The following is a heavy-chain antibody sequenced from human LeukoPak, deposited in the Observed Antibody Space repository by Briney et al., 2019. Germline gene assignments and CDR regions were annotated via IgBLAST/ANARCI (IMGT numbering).Heavy chain of an antibody. CDR3: AKTDQPSFSFYYFDY. CDR2: ISGSAGST. Sequence: GGSLRLSCAASGFTFSSYAMSWVRQAPGKGLEWVSGISGSAGSTVYADSVKGRFTISRDNFKNTLYLQMNSLRAEDTAVYFCAKTDQPSFSFYYFDYWGQGTLVTVSS. J-gene: IGHJ4*02. V-gene: IGHV3-23*01. CDR1: GFTFSSYA. D-gene: IGHD2-2*01.